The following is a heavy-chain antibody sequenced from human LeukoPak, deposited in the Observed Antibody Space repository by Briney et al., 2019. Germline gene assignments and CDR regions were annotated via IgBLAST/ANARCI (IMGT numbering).Heavy chain of an antibody. CDR2: INPSGGST. CDR3: AVGYGDYRAYYYGMDV. J-gene: IGHJ6*02. D-gene: IGHD4-17*01. CDR1: GYTFTSYY. Sequence: GASVKVSCKASGYTFTSYYMHWVRQAPGQGLEWMGIINPSGGSTSYAQKFQGRVTMTRDTSTSTVYMELSSLRSEDTAVYYCAVGYGDYRAYYYGMDVWGQGTTVTVSS. V-gene: IGHV1-46*01.